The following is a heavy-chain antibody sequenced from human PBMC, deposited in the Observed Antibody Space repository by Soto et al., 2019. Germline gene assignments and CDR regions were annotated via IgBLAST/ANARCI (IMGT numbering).Heavy chain of an antibody. V-gene: IGHV3-74*01. CDR2: INSDGSST. CDR1: GFTFSSYW. D-gene: IGHD6-13*01. CDR3: ASMNAAAGTVYYYGMDV. J-gene: IGHJ6*02. Sequence: GSLRLSCAASGFTFSSYWMHWVRQAPGKGLVWVSRINSDGSSTSYADSVKGRFTISRDNAKNTLYLQMNSLRAEDTAVYYCASMNAAAGTVYYYGMDVWGQGTTVTVSS.